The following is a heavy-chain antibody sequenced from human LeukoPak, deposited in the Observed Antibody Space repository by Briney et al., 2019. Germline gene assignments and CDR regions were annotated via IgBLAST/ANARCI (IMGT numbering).Heavy chain of an antibody. J-gene: IGHJ4*02. CDR1: GFTFCDYA. V-gene: IGHV3-49*04. CDR2: IRSKVYGWTP. CDR3: TRDQTPYY. Sequence: GGSLRLSCIASGFTFCDYAMTWVRQAPGKGLEWVGFIRSKVYGWTPEYAASVKGRFTSSRDDSKGIAYLQMNSLKTEDTAVYYCTRDQTPYYWGQGTLVTVSS.